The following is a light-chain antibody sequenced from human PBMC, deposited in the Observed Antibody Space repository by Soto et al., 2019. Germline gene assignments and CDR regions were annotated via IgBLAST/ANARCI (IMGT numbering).Light chain of an antibody. J-gene: IGKJ1*01. V-gene: IGKV1-5*03. CDR2: KAS. CDR3: QQSYYNPT. CDR1: QTISSW. Sequence: DIQMTQSPSTLSGSVGDRVTITCRASQTISSWLAWYQQKPGKAPKLLIYKASSLESGVPSRFSGSGSGTDFTLTISSLQHEDFATYYCQQSYYNPTFGQGTKVDIK.